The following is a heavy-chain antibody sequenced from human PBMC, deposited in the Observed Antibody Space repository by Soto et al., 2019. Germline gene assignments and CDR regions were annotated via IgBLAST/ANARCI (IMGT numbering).Heavy chain of an antibody. V-gene: IGHV3-23*01. CDR2: ISGSGGST. Sequence: GGSLRLSCAASGFTFSSYAMSWVRQAPGKGLEWVSAISGSGGSTYYADSVKGRFTISRDNSKNTLYLQMNSLRAEDTAVYYCAKSMGSYYDFWSGYYGLANYYYYGMDVWGQGTTVTVSS. D-gene: IGHD3-3*01. CDR1: GFTFSSYA. J-gene: IGHJ6*02. CDR3: AKSMGSYYDFWSGYYGLANYYYYGMDV.